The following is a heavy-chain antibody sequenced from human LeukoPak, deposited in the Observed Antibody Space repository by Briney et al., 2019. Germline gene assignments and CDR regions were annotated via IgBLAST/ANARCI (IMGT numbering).Heavy chain of an antibody. CDR3: ARVRASLVTPFDY. CDR1: GYTFTGYY. Sequence: ASVKVSCKASGYTFTGYYMHWVRQAPGQGLEWMGWINPNSGGTNYAQKFQGRVTMTRDTSISTAYMELSRLRSDDTAVYYCARVRASLVTPFDYWGQGTLVIVSS. CDR2: INPNSGGT. J-gene: IGHJ4*02. V-gene: IGHV1-2*02. D-gene: IGHD2-21*02.